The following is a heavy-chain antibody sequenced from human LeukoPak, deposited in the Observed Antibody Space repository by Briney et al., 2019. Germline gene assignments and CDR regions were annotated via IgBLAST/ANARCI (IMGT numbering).Heavy chain of an antibody. V-gene: IGHV3-30*02. D-gene: IGHD6-13*01. J-gene: IGHJ4*02. CDR1: VFTFSSYS. Sequence: PVGCPRLSCAASVFTFSSYSMHGVRPAPGERLEWVSFIWYDGSTKYYAHSLRGRFTISRENSKTTPHLRMNRLRAEDTAVYYCGEGYSSSWFDYWGQGTLVTVSS. CDR2: IWYDGSTK. CDR3: GEGYSSSWFDY.